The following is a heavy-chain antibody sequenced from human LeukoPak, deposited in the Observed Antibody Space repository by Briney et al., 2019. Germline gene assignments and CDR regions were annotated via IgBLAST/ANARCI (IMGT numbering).Heavy chain of an antibody. J-gene: IGHJ3*02. D-gene: IGHD3-3*01. V-gene: IGHV4-4*07. CDR3: ARDRITIFGVVNQDAFDI. Sequence: PSETLSLTCTVSGGSISSYYWSWIRQPAGKGLEWIGRIYTSGSTNYNPSLKSQVTMSVDTSKNQFSLKLSSVTAADTAVYYCARDRITIFGVVNQDAFDIWGQGTMVTVSS. CDR1: GGSISSYY. CDR2: IYTSGST.